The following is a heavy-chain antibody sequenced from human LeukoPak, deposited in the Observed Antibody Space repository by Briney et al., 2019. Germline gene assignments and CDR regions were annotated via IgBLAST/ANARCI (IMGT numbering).Heavy chain of an antibody. V-gene: IGHV3-30*02. CDR3: AKWTLGKSHYGSGPTFDY. Sequence: SGGSLRLSCAASGFTFSSYGMHWVRQAPGKGLEWVAFIRYDGSNKYYADSVKGRFTISRDNSKNTLYLQMNSLRAEDTAVYYCAKWTLGKSHYGSGPTFDYWGQGTLVTVSS. J-gene: IGHJ4*02. CDR2: IRYDGSNK. D-gene: IGHD3-10*01. CDR1: GFTFSSYG.